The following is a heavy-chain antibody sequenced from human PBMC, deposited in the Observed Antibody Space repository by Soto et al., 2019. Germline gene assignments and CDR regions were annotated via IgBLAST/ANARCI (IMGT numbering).Heavy chain of an antibody. J-gene: IGHJ4*02. CDR1: GFTVSSNY. D-gene: IGHD3-10*01. Sequence: GGSLRLSCAASGFTVSSNYMSWVRQAPGKGLEWVSVIYSGGSTYYADSVKGRFTISRHNSKNTLYLQMNSLRAEDTAVYYCASTLLWFGELLGPYQSWGQGTLVTVSS. V-gene: IGHV3-53*04. CDR3: ASTLLWFGELLGPYQS. CDR2: IYSGGST.